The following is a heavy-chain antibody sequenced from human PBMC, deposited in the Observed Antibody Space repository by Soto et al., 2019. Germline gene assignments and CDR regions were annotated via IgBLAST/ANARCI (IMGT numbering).Heavy chain of an antibody. J-gene: IGHJ6*02. CDR1: GFTFSSYG. CDR2: ISYDGSNK. V-gene: IGHV3-30*18. D-gene: IGHD1-26*01. Sequence: GGSLRLSCAASGFTFSSYGMHWVRQAPGKGLEWVAVISYDGSNKYYADSVKGRFTISRDNSKNTLYLQMNSLRAEDTAVYYCAKDRNKEPHSSYGMDVWGQGTTVTVSS. CDR3: AKDRNKEPHSSYGMDV.